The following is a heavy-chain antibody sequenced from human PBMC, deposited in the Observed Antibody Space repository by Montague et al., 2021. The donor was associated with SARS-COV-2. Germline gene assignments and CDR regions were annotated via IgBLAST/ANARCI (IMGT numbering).Heavy chain of an antibody. CDR1: GGSISSYY. CDR2: IYFSGST. V-gene: IGHV4-59*08. Sequence: SETLSLICTVSGGSISSYYWSWIRQPPGKGLEWIGCIYFSGSTNXNPSLKSRVTISVDTSKNQFSLKLSSVTAADTAVYYCARHGRFSVIVNIPRGAFDIWGKGTMVTVSS. D-gene: IGHD3-22*01. J-gene: IGHJ3*02. CDR3: ARHGRFSVIVNIPRGAFDI.